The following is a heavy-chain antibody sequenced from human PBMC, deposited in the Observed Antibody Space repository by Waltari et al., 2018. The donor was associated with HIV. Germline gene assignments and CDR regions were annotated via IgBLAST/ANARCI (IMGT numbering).Heavy chain of an antibody. CDR1: GCTVSSSF. D-gene: IGHD5-18*01. J-gene: IGHJ4*02. CDR3: ERVYSYGYFDY. Sequence: EVQLVESGGGLIQPGGSLRLSCAASGCTVSSSFISWVRQATGPGLEWVSVIYNAGSKYYAESVRGRFTISRDTSKNTVSLQMKSLRADDTAVYYCERVYSYGYFDYWGQGTLVTVSS. CDR2: IYNAGSK. V-gene: IGHV3-53*01.